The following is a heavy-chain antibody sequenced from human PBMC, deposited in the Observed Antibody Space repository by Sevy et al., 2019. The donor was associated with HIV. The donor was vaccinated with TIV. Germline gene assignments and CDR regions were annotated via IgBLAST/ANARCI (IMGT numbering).Heavy chain of an antibody. D-gene: IGHD3-3*01. J-gene: IGHJ4*02. CDR2: INPNSGGT. Sequence: ASVKVSCKASGYTFTYYFMHWVRQAPGQGLEWMGWINPNSGGTNYAQKFQGRVTMTRDTSISTAYMELNRLRSDDTAVYYCARGQLQSLEWFLGDSWGQRTLVTVSS. CDR1: GYTFTYYF. V-gene: IGHV1-2*02. CDR3: ARGQLQSLEWFLGDS.